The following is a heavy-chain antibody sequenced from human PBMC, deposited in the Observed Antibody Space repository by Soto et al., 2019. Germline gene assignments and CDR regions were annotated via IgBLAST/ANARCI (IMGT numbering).Heavy chain of an antibody. CDR3: ARDPYYKEAFDI. CDR1: GGSLSSGDYY. Sequence: QVQLQESGPGLVKPSQTLSLTCTVSGGSLSSGDYYWSWIRQPPGKGLEYIGYIYYSGSTYYNPSLKSRVSISIDTSNNHFSLRLSSVTAADTAVYYGARDPYYKEAFDIWGQGTMVTVSS. D-gene: IGHD1-26*01. J-gene: IGHJ3*02. CDR2: IYYSGST. V-gene: IGHV4-30-4*01.